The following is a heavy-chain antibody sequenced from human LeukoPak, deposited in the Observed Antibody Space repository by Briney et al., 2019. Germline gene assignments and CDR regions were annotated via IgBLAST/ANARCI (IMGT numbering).Heavy chain of an antibody. Sequence: XVSCKASGGTFSSYAISWVRQAPGQGVEWMGGIIPIFDTANCAQKLQGRGTITTEEYKSTAYMEVKRLRSQRTAVYYCARDLFHLTMVRGDRFAFDIWGQGTMVTVSS. CDR2: IIPIFDTA. CDR3: ARDLFHLTMVRGDRFAFDI. J-gene: IGHJ3*02. V-gene: IGHV1-69*05. D-gene: IGHD3-10*01. CDR1: GGTFSSYA.